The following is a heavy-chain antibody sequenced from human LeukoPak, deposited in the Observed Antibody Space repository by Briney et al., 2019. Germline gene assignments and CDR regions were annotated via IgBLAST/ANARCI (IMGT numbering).Heavy chain of an antibody. CDR3: ARGRIVAAANRFYYYYYGMDV. Sequence: SGTLSLTCTVSGGSISSGGYYWSWIGQHPGKGLEWIGYIYYSGSTYYNPSLKSRVTISVDTSKNQFSLKLSSVTAADTAVYYCARGRIVAAANRFYYYYYGMDVWGKGTTVTVSS. J-gene: IGHJ6*04. V-gene: IGHV4-31*03. D-gene: IGHD2-2*01. CDR2: IYYSGST. CDR1: GGSISSGGYY.